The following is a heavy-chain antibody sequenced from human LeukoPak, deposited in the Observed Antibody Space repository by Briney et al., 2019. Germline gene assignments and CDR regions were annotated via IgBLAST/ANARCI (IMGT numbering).Heavy chain of an antibody. V-gene: IGHV4-30-4*08. CDR3: ARVYDFWSGFNWFDP. Sequence: SSETLSLTCTVSGGSISSGDYYWSWIRHPPGKGLEWIGYIYYSGSTYYNPSLKSRVTISVDTSKNQFSLKLSSVTAADTAVYYCARVYDFWSGFNWFDPWGQGTLVTVSS. CDR2: IYYSGST. D-gene: IGHD3-3*01. J-gene: IGHJ5*02. CDR1: GGSISSGDYY.